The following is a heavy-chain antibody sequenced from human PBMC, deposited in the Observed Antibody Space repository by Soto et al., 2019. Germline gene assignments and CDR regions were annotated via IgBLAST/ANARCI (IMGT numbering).Heavy chain of an antibody. D-gene: IGHD3-10*01. CDR1: GGSVSIDY. V-gene: IGHV4-59*02. CDR2: ISYSGRT. CDR3: ARARSGWFDP. Sequence: PSETLSLTCTVSGGSVSIDYGSWVRQPPGEGLGWVGYISYSGRTNYTPSPNSRVTISVDTSKNQFSLKLSSLTAADTAVYYCARARSGWFDPWGQGTLVTV. J-gene: IGHJ5*02.